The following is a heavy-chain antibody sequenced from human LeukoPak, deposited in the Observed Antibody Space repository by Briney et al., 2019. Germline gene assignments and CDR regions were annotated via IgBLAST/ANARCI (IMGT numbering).Heavy chain of an antibody. CDR2: FNPEDGET. Sequence: ASVKVSCKVSVYTLTEVSMHWVRQAPGKGLEWMGGFNPEDGETIYSQKFQGRVNMIEDTSTDTAYMELSSLRPEDTAVYYCTTEGGTSKSYGFEFWGQGTMITVSS. CDR1: VYTLTEVS. CDR3: TTEGGTSKSYGFEF. V-gene: IGHV1-24*01. J-gene: IGHJ3*01. D-gene: IGHD3-10*01.